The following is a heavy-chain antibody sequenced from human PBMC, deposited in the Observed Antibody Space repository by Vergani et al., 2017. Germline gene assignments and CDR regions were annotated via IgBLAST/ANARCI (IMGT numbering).Heavy chain of an antibody. V-gene: IGHV1-69*01. CDR2: IIPIFGIA. CDR1: GGTFSSYA. J-gene: IGHJ4*02. Sequence: QVQLVQSGAEVKKPGSSVKVSCKASGGTFSSYAISWVRQAPGQGLEWMGGIIPIFGIANYAQKFQGRVTITADESTSTAYMELSSLRSEDTAVYYCASQCVWGGDCYPVGEYWGQGTLVTVSS. D-gene: IGHD2-21*02. CDR3: ASQCVWGGDCYPVGEY.